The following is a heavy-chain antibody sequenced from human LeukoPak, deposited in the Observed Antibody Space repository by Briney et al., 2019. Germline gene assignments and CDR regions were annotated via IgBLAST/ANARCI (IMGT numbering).Heavy chain of an antibody. CDR2: ISSSSSTI. CDR3: ATGELGGAS. J-gene: IGHJ5*02. Sequence: GGALRLSCAAPWFTFTSYSIKWVRPAPGEGVEWVSYISSSSSTIHYADSVKGRFTISRDNANNSLYLQMNFLRDDDTAVYFCATGELGGASWGQGTLVTVSS. CDR1: WFTFTSYS. D-gene: IGHD3-16*01. V-gene: IGHV3-48*02.